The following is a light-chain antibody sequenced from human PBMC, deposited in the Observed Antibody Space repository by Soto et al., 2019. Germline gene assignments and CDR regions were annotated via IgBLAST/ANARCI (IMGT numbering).Light chain of an antibody. V-gene: IGKV3-20*01. CDR2: GAS. CDR3: QQYTNWPPNT. J-gene: IGKJ5*01. Sequence: EIVLTQSPGTLSLSPGERATLSCRASQSVSGSYLAWYQQKPGQAPRLLIYGASSRATGIPDRFSGSGSGTDFTLTISRLEPEDFAVYYCQQYTNWPPNTFGQGTRLEMK. CDR1: QSVSGSY.